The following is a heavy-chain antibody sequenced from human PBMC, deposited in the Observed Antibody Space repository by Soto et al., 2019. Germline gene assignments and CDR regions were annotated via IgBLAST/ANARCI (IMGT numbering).Heavy chain of an antibody. CDR3: ARGHYVWGSYPNDAFDI. J-gene: IGHJ3*02. CDR2: INHSGST. D-gene: IGHD3-16*02. V-gene: IGHV4-34*01. CDR1: GGSISSYY. Sequence: QVQLQESGPGLVKPSETLSLTCTVSGGSISSYYWSWIRQPPGKGLEWIGEINHSGSTNYNPSLKSRVTISVDTSENQFSLKLSSVTAADTAVYYCARGHYVWGSYPNDAFDIWGQGTMVTVSS.